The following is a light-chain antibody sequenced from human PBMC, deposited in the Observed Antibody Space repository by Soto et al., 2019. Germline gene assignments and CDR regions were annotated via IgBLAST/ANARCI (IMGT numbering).Light chain of an antibody. J-gene: IGLJ2*01. V-gene: IGLV3-21*02. Sequence: SYELTQPPSVSVAPGQTARITCEGNSIGTKSVHWYQQKPGQAPVLVVYDDSDRPSGIPERFSGSNSGSTATLTISGVEAGDEADYYCPVWDSSSDHVVFGGGTKVTVL. CDR2: DDS. CDR1: SIGTKS. CDR3: PVWDSSSDHVV.